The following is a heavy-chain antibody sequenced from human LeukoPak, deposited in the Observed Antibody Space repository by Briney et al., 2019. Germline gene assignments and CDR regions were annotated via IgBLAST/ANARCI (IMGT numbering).Heavy chain of an antibody. CDR2: IIPIFGTA. J-gene: IGHJ4*02. CDR3: ARGGSYMYYFDY. D-gene: IGHD1-26*01. CDR1: GGTFSSYA. V-gene: IGHV1-69*13. Sequence: SVKVSCKASGGTFSSYAVSWVRQAPGQGLEWMGGIIPIFGTANYAQKFQGRVTITADESTSTAYMELSSLRSEDTAVYYCARGGSYMYYFDYWGQGTLVTVSS.